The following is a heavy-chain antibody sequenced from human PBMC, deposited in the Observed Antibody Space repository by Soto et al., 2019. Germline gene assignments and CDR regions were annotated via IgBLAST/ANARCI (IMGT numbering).Heavy chain of an antibody. CDR2: IYYSGST. CDR1: GGSISSYY. J-gene: IGHJ4*02. Sequence: PSETLSLTCTVSGGSISSYYWSWIRQPPGKGLEWIGYIYYSGSTNYNPSLKSRVTISVDTSKNQFSLKLSSVTAADTAVYYCATDEGGYKDYWGQGPLVTVSS. CDR3: ATDEGGYKDY. D-gene: IGHD3-22*01. V-gene: IGHV4-59*01.